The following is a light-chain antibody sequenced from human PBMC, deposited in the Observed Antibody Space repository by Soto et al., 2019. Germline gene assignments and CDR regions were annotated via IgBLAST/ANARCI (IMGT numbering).Light chain of an antibody. CDR1: QSVSSY. J-gene: IGKJ4*01. CDR2: DAS. Sequence: EIVLTQSPATLSLSPGERATLSCRASQSVSSYLAWYQQKPGQAPRLLIYDASNRATGIPARFSGSGSGTDFTLTIISLEPEDFAVYYCQQRSNWPPETFGGGTKVEIK. V-gene: IGKV3-11*01. CDR3: QQRSNWPPET.